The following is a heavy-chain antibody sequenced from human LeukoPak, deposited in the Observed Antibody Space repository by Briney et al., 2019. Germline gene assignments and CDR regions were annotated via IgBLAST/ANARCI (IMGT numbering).Heavy chain of an antibody. CDR3: AREDIVVVPAAYYYYGMDV. V-gene: IGHV3-7*01. D-gene: IGHD2-2*01. J-gene: IGHJ6*02. CDR1: GFTFSSYW. CDR2: IKQDGSEK. Sequence: GGSLRLSCEASGFTFSSYWMSWVRQAPGKGLEWVANIKQDGSEKYYVDSVKGRFTISRDNAKNSLYLQMNSLRAEDTAVYYCAREDIVVVPAAYYYYGMDVWGQGTTVTVSS.